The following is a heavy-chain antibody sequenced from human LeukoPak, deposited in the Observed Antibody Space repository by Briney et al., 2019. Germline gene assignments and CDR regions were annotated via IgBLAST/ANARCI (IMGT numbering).Heavy chain of an antibody. CDR3: ARDGGWLQTQNHYYYHGMDV. J-gene: IGHJ6*02. CDR1: GGTLSTYG. V-gene: IGHV1-69*04. Sequence: ASVKVSCKASGGTLSTYGTTWVRQAPGQGLEWMGRIIPILDLANYAQKFQGRVTITADKSTRTVYMELSTLTSDDTAVYYCARDGGWLQTQNHYYYHGMDVWGQGTTVTVSS. CDR2: IIPILDLA. D-gene: IGHD5-24*01.